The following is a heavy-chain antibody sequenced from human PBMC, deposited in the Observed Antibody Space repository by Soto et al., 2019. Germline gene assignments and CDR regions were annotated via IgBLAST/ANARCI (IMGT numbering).Heavy chain of an antibody. CDR3: ARVKVVVAANWFDP. Sequence: SETLSLTCTVSGGSIDSGDYYWSWIRQPPGKGLQWIGHIYYSGSSNYNPSLKSRVSMSIDTSKNQFSLKINSVTAADTAVYFCARVKVVVAANWFDPWGQGTLVTVS. J-gene: IGHJ5*02. CDR1: GGSIDSGDYY. D-gene: IGHD2-15*01. CDR2: IYYSGSS. V-gene: IGHV4-30-4*01.